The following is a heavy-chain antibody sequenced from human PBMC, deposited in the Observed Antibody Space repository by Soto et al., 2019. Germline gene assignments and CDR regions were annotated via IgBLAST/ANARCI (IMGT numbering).Heavy chain of an antibody. Sequence: QVQLQQWGAGLLKPSETLSLTCAVYGGSFSGYYWSWIRQPPGKGLEWIGEINHSGSTNYNPSLQGRVTVSVDTSQNQFSLKLSSVTAADTAVYYCARDRGVLLWFGDLGWFDPWGQGTLVTVSS. CDR3: ARDRGVLLWFGDLGWFDP. CDR2: INHSGST. D-gene: IGHD3-10*01. J-gene: IGHJ5*02. V-gene: IGHV4-34*01. CDR1: GGSFSGYY.